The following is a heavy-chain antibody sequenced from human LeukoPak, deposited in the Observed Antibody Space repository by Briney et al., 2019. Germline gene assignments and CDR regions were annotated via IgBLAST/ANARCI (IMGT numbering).Heavy chain of an antibody. Sequence: SVKVSCKASGGTFSSYAISWVRQAPGQGLEWMGRIIPILDIANYAQKFQGRDTITADKSTSTAYMELSSLRSEDTAVYYCARGGIGIQLWSAPAVYWGQGTLVTVSS. J-gene: IGHJ4*02. CDR3: ARGGIGIQLWSAPAVY. CDR1: GGTFSSYA. D-gene: IGHD5-18*01. V-gene: IGHV1-69*04. CDR2: IIPILDIA.